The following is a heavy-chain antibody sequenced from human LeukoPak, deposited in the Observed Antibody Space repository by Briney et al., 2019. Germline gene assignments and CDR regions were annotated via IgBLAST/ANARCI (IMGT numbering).Heavy chain of an antibody. J-gene: IGHJ4*02. CDR3: ARGPLLNYYDSSSLDY. CDR2: IIPILGIA. V-gene: IGHV1-69*04. D-gene: IGHD3-22*01. CDR1: GGTFSSYA. Sequence: SVKVSCKASGGTFSSYAISWVRQATGQGLEWMGRIIPILGIANYAQKFQGRVTITADKSTSTAYMELSSLRSEDTAVYYCARGPLLNYYDSSSLDYWGQGTLVTVSS.